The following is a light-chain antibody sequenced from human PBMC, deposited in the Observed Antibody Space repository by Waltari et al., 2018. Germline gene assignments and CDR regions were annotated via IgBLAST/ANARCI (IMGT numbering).Light chain of an antibody. Sequence: QLVLTQSPSASASLGASVKLTCTLDSGHSNNIVAWLQRRPEKGPRYLMKVNSDGSHTKGDDIPGRSSCSTSGPERYLTISRLQSEDEADYYCQTGGHGTWVFGGGTKLTVV. V-gene: IGLV4-69*01. CDR1: SGHSNNI. CDR2: VNSDGSH. CDR3: QTGGHGTWV. J-gene: IGLJ3*02.